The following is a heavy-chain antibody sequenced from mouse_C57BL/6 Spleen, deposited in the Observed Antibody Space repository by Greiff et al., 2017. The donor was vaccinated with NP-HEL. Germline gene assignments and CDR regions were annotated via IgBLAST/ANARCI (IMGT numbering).Heavy chain of an antibody. V-gene: IGHV5-17*01. CDR3: AREKDYDDYAMDY. J-gene: IGHJ4*01. CDR2: ISSGSSTI. Sequence: DVMLVESGGGLVKPGGSLKLSCAASGFTFSDYGMHWVRQAPEKGLEWVAYISSGSSTIYYADTVKGRFTISRDNAKNTLFLQMTSLRSEDTAMYYCAREKDYDDYAMDYWGQGTSVTVSS. D-gene: IGHD2-4*01. CDR1: GFTFSDYG.